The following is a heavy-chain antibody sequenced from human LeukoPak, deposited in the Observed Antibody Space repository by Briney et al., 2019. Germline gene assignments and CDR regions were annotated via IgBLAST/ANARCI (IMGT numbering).Heavy chain of an antibody. CDR1: GGSISSSSYY. CDR2: IYYSGST. V-gene: IGHV4-39*01. Sequence: TSETLSLTCTVSGGSISSSSYYWGWIRQPPGKGLEWIGSIYYSGSTYYNPSLKSRVTISVDTSKNQFSLKLSSVTAADTAVYYCARTRCSGGSCYSFYFDYWGQGTLVTVSS. CDR3: ARTRCSGGSCYSFYFDY. D-gene: IGHD2-15*01. J-gene: IGHJ4*02.